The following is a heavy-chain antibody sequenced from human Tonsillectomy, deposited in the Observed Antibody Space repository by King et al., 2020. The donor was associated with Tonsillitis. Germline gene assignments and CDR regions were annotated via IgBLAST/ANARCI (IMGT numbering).Heavy chain of an antibody. CDR2: IYQIGTT. CDR1: GGSISSRNW. CDR3: SKRPAAVSQYYHMDV. J-gene: IGHJ6*03. D-gene: IGHD2-2*01. Sequence: QLQESGPGLLKPSGTLSLTCAVSGGSISSRNWWGWVRQPPGKGLEWIGEIYQIGTTHYNPSSKRRVTISVDKSKNQFSLNLTSVTAADTAVYYCSKRPAAVSQYYHMDVWGKGTTVTVSS. V-gene: IGHV4-4*02.